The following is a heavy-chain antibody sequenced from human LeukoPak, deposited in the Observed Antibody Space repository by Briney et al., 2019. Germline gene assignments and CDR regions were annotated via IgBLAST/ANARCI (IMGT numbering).Heavy chain of an antibody. J-gene: IGHJ6*02. CDR2: IYYSGST. V-gene: IGHV4-39*07. CDR1: GGSISSSSYC. CDR3: ARVSYCGGDCYFYGMDV. D-gene: IGHD2-21*02. Sequence: PSETLSLTCTVSGGSISSSSYCWGWIRQPPGKGLESIGSIYYSGSTYYNPSLKSRVTISVDTSKNQFSLKLSSVTAADTAVYYCARVSYCGGDCYFYGMDVWGQGTTVTVSS.